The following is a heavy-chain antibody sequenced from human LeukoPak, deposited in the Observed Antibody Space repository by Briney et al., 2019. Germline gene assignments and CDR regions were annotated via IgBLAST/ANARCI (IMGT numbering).Heavy chain of an antibody. CDR1: GGSISSSSYY. V-gene: IGHV4-39*01. J-gene: IGHJ4*02. CDR3: ARLWLRRYFDY. D-gene: IGHD4-23*01. CDR2: IYYSGST. Sequence: SETLSLTCTVSGGSISSSSYYWGWIRQPPGKGLEWIGSIYYSGSTYYNPSLKSRVTISVDTSKNQFSLKLSSVTAADTAVYYCARLWLRRYFDYWGQGTLVTVSS.